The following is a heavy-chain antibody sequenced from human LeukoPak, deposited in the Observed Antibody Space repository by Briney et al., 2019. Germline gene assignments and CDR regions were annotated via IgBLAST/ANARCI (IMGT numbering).Heavy chain of an antibody. CDR2: INHSGST. CDR1: GGSFSGYY. V-gene: IGHV4-34*01. Sequence: PSETLSLTCAVYGGSFSGYYWSWIRQPPGKGLEWIGEINHSGSTNYNPSLKSRVTISVDTSKNQFSLKPSSVTVADTAVYYCASRIVPSSDFDYWGQGTLVTVSS. D-gene: IGHD5-12*01. J-gene: IGHJ4*02. CDR3: ASRIVPSSDFDY.